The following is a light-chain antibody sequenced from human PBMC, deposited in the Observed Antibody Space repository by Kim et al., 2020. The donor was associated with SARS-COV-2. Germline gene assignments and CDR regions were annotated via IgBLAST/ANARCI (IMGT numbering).Light chain of an antibody. V-gene: IGLV2-18*02. Sequence: GQSGPRSCPGTSSDVGSYNRVSWYQQPPGTAPKLIIYEVSDRPSGVPHRFSGSKSGNTASLTISWLQTEDEADYYCSSYTSSSTLIFGGGTQLTVL. J-gene: IGLJ2*01. CDR3: SSYTSSSTLI. CDR1: SSDVGSYNR. CDR2: EVS.